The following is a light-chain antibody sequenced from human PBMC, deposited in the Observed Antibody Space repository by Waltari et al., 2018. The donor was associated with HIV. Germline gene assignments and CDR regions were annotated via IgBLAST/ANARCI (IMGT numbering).Light chain of an antibody. CDR1: NSDIGGHNY. J-gene: IGLJ2*01. Sequence: QSALTQPPSASGSPGQSVTISCTGTNSDIGGHNYVSWYQQHPGKAPKLVISEVTKRPSGVPGRFSGSKSDTTASLTVSGLQAEDEADYYCSSYANKNGFYVVFGGGTRLTVL. CDR3: SSYANKNGFYVV. V-gene: IGLV2-8*01. CDR2: EVT.